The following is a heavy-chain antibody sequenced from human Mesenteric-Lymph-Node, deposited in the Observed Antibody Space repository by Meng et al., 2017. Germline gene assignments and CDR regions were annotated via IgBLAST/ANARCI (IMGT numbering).Heavy chain of an antibody. D-gene: IGHD3-22*01. V-gene: IGHV4-34*01. CDR2: INHSGST. J-gene: IGHJ4*02. Sequence: SETLSLTCAVYGGSFSGYYWSWIRQPPGKGLEWIGEINHSGSTNYNPSLKSRVTISVDTSKNQFSLKLSSVTAADTAVYYCAGTTYYYDSSGYYLFDYWGQGTLVTVSS. CDR1: GGSFSGYY. CDR3: AGTTYYYDSSGYYLFDY.